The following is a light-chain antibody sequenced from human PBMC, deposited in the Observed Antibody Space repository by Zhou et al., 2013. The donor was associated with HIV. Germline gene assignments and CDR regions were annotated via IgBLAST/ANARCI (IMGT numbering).Light chain of an antibody. CDR2: HAD. V-gene: IGKV3D-15*01. Sequence: IVVTQSPATLSVSPGETATLSCRVSQSINRNLAWYQQQPGQAPRLLIYHADTRATGIPARFSGSGSGTDFTLTISSMQSEDFAVYYCQLYNMWVTFGGGTKGGD. CDR3: QLYNMWVT. CDR1: QSINRN. J-gene: IGKJ4*01.